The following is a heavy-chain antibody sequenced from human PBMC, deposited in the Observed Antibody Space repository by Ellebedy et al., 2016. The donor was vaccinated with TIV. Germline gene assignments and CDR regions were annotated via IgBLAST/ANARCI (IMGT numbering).Heavy chain of an antibody. CDR2: ISSSGVSS. CDR3: AKLDSSGYYYGRLDY. J-gene: IGHJ4*02. D-gene: IGHD3-22*01. V-gene: IGHV3-23*01. CDR1: GFTFRNFA. Sequence: GGSLRLSCAASGFTFRNFAMTWVRQAPGKGLEWVSSISSSGVSSDYADSVRGRVTISRDNSKSTLYLQMDSQRADDSAEYYCAKLDSSGYYYGRLDYWGQGTLVTVSS.